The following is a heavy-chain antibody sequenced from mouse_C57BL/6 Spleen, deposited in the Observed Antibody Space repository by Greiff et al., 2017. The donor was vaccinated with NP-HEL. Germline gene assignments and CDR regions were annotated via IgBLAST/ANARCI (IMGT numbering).Heavy chain of an antibody. CDR2: IYPGDGDT. J-gene: IGHJ2*01. CDR3: ARFFYDYDGFDY. Sequence: QVQLQQSGAELVKPGASVKISCKASGYAFSSYWMNWVKQRPGKGLEWIGQIYPGDGDTNYNGKFKGKATLTADKSSSTAYMQLSSLTSEDSAVYFCARFFYDYDGFDYWGQGTTLTVSS. V-gene: IGHV1-80*01. D-gene: IGHD2-4*01. CDR1: GYAFSSYW.